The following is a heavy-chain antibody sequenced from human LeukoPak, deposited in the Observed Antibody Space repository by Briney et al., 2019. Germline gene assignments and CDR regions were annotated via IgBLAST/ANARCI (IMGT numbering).Heavy chain of an antibody. CDR3: AESPSSTWVNWFDP. Sequence: GGSLRLSCAASGFTFSSYTMNWVRQAPGKGLEWVSSISGSGGTTYSADSVKGRFTISRDNSKNTVYLQMNSLRAEDAAVYYCAESPSSTWVNWFDPWGQGTLVTVSS. CDR2: ISGSGGTT. D-gene: IGHD6-13*01. CDR1: GFTFSSYT. J-gene: IGHJ5*02. V-gene: IGHV3-23*01.